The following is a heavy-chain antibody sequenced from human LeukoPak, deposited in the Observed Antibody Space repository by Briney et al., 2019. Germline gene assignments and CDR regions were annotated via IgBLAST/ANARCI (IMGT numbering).Heavy chain of an antibody. CDR2: ISAYNGNT. CDR1: GYTFTSYD. Sequence: GASVKVSCKASGYTFTSYDISWVRQAPGQGLEWMGWISAYNGNTNYAQKLQGRVTLTRDMSTSTDYLELSSLRSEDTAVYYCARDNSVRDEAWWFNPWGQGTLVTVSS. J-gene: IGHJ5*02. CDR3: ARDNSVRDEAWWFNP. D-gene: IGHD5-24*01. V-gene: IGHV1-18*01.